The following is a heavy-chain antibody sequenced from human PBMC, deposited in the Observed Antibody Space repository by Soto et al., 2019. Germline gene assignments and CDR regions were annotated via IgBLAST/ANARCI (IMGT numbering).Heavy chain of an antibody. Sequence: QVQLVQSGAEVKKPGASVKVSCKVSGSSFSTSYLHWVRQAPGQGLEWMGKINPNDGTTRYAQSLQGRMSMTRDTSTSTVYMELRSLGSDDSARYFCARIRAPYGPRNLLESWGQGTLVTVSS. CDR1: GSSFSTSY. J-gene: IGHJ4*02. D-gene: IGHD2-21*01. V-gene: IGHV1-46*04. CDR3: ARIRAPYGPRNLLES. CDR2: INPNDGTT.